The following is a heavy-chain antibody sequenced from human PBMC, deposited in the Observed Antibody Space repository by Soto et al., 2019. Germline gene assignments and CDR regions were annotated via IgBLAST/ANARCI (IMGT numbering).Heavy chain of an antibody. V-gene: IGHV3-74*01. D-gene: IGHD2-8*01. CDR3: AREVVLMVYAPNWFDP. CDR1: GFTFSSYW. Sequence: GGSLRLSCAASGFTFSSYWMHWVRQAPGKGLVWVSRINSDGSSTSYADSVKGRFTISRDNAKNTLYLQMNSLRAEDTAVYYCAREVVLMVYAPNWFDPWGQGTLVTVSS. J-gene: IGHJ5*02. CDR2: INSDGSST.